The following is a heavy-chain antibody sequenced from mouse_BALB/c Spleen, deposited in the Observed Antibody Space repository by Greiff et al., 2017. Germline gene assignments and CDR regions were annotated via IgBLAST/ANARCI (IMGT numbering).Heavy chain of an antibody. D-gene: IGHD2-1*01. V-gene: IGHV5-6*02. CDR1: GFTFSSYG. CDR3: ARRGNYRGYAMDY. CDR2: ISSGGSYT. Sequence: EVKLQESGGDLVKPGGSLKLSCAASGFTFSSYGMSWVRQTPDKRLEWVATISSGGSYTYYPDSVKGRFTISRDNAKNTLYLQMSSLKSEDTAMYYCARRGNYRGYAMDYWGQGTSVTVSS. J-gene: IGHJ4*01.